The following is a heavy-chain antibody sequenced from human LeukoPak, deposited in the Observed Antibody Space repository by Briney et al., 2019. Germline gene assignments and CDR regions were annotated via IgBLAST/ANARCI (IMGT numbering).Heavy chain of an antibody. CDR2: IYYSGST. CDR3: ARRGGGGYGYGFDY. V-gene: IGHV4-39*01. D-gene: IGHD5-12*01. J-gene: IGHJ4*02. Sequence: PSETLSLTCTVSVGPISSSSYYWGWIRQPPGKGLEWIGSIYYSGSTYHNPSLKSPLTISVDTSKSQFSLKLTSVTAADTAVYYCARRGGGGYGYGFDYWGQGTLVTVSS. CDR1: VGPISSSSYY.